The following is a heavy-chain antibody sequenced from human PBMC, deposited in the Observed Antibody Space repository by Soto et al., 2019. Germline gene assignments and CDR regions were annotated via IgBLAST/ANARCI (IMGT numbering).Heavy chain of an antibody. D-gene: IGHD6-19*01. CDR1: GFTFSSYS. J-gene: IGHJ4*02. CDR3: ARDQGVAGPGDY. CDR2: ISSSSSTI. Sequence: GGSLRLSCAASGFTFSSYSMNWVRQAPGKGLEWVSYISSSSSTIYYADYVKGRFTISRDNAKNSLYLEMNSLRSEDTAVYYCARDQGVAGPGDYWGQGTLVTVSS. V-gene: IGHV3-48*01.